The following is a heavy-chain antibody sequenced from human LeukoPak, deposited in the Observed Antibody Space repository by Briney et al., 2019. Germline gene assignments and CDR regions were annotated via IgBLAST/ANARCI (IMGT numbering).Heavy chain of an antibody. D-gene: IGHD3-10*01. Sequence: SETLSLTCSVSGGSISSDYWSWIRQPPGKGLEWIGYIYYSGSTNYNPSLKSRVTISVDTSKNQFSLKLSSVPAADTAVYYCARVYNGSGSYLFHYYYYYMDVWGKGTTVTISS. J-gene: IGHJ6*03. CDR2: IYYSGST. CDR1: GGSISSDY. V-gene: IGHV4-59*01. CDR3: ARVYNGSGSYLFHYYYYYMDV.